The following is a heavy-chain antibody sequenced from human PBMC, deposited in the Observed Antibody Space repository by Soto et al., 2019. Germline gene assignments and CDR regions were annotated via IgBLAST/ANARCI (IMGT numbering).Heavy chain of an antibody. J-gene: IGHJ5*02. CDR3: ARGELGYCSGGSCYSRNWFDP. D-gene: IGHD2-15*01. Sequence: SETLSLTCTVSGGSISSYYWSWIRQPPGKGLEWIGYIYYSGSTNYNPSLKSRVTISVDTSKNQFSLKLSSVTAADTAVYYCARGELGYCSGGSCYSRNWFDPWGQGTLVTVSS. CDR1: GGSISSYY. CDR2: IYYSGST. V-gene: IGHV4-59*01.